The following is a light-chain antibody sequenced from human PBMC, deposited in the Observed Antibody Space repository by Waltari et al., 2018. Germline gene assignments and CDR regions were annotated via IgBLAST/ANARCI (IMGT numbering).Light chain of an antibody. CDR3: QQYNNWPPIT. Sequence: EVVMTQSPASLSVSLGEGVTLSGRASQIIFSNVAWYQQKTGQAPRLLIYGASTRATGIPARFSGSGSGTEFTLTINSLQSEDFAVYYCQQYNNWPPITFGQGTRLEIK. CDR1: QIIFSN. V-gene: IGKV3-15*01. J-gene: IGKJ5*01. CDR2: GAS.